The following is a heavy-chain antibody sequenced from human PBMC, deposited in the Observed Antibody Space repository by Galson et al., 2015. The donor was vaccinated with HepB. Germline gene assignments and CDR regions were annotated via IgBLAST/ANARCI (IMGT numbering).Heavy chain of an antibody. CDR1: GYTSTSYG. CDR3: ARVVRGVAPYFDY. D-gene: IGHD4-23*01. J-gene: IGHJ4*02. CDR2: ISVYNGNT. V-gene: IGHV1-18*01. Sequence: SVKVSCKAFGYTSTSYGISWMRQAPGQGLEWMGWISVYNGNTNYEQKFQGRVTMTTDTSTRTAYMELRSLRSGDTAVYYCARVVRGVAPYFDYWGQGTLVTVSS.